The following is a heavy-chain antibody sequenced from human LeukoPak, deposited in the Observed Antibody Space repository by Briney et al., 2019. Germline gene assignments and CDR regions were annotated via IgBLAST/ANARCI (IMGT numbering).Heavy chain of an antibody. V-gene: IGHV3-23*01. CDR1: GFTFSNYA. CDR3: ARDLRTVTPPHY. D-gene: IGHD4-4*01. CDR2: ISDSGVYT. J-gene: IGHJ4*02. Sequence: GGSLRLSCAASGFTFSNYAMSWVRQAPGKGLEWVSGISDSGVYTYYADSVKGRLTISRDNCKNTVYLQMNRLRAEDTAIYYCARDLRTVTPPHYWGQGTLVIVSS.